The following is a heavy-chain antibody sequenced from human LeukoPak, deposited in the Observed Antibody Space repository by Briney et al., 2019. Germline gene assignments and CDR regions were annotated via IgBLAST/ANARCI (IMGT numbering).Heavy chain of an antibody. J-gene: IGHJ4*02. Sequence: GGSLRLSCAASGFTFSSYGMHWVRQAPGKGLEWVAVISYDGSNKYYADSVKGRFTISRDNSKNTLYLQMNSLRAEDTAVYYCVKGPLYSYDYIDYWGQGTLVPVSS. CDR1: GFTFSSYG. D-gene: IGHD5-18*01. CDR3: VKGPLYSYDYIDY. CDR2: ISYDGSNK. V-gene: IGHV3-30*18.